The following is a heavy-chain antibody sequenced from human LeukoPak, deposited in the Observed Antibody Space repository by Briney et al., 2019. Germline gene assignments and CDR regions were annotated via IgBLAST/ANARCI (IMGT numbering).Heavy chain of an antibody. CDR3: TTESFHF. CDR1: GFTFSRFA. V-gene: IGHV3-23*01. D-gene: IGHD3-10*01. CDR2: SSTSGTIT. J-gene: IGHJ4*02. Sequence: GGSLRLSCAVSGFTFSRFAMNWVRQAPGKGLECVSISSTSGTITSDADSVKGRFTISRDNYKNTVYLQMDSLRDEDTALYYCTTESFHFWGQGSLVAASS.